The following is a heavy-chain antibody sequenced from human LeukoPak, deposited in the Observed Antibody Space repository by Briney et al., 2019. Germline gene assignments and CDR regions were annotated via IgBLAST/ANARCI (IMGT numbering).Heavy chain of an antibody. CDR2: VNSDGTST. D-gene: IGHD3-22*01. J-gene: IGHJ4*02. CDR3: ARDVGYSPDS. Sequence: PGGSLILSCAASGFTFRGHWMHWVRQAPGKGLVWVSRVNSDGTSTNYADSVKGRFTISRDNARDTLYLQMNSLRAEDTAVYYCARDVGYSPDSWGQGTLVTVVS. V-gene: IGHV3-74*01. CDR1: GFTFRGHW.